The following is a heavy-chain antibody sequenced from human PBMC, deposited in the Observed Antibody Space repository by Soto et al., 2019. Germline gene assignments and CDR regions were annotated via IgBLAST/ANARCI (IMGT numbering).Heavy chain of an antibody. D-gene: IGHD3-16*01. J-gene: IGHJ4*02. CDR2: ISFSGSTI. CDR1: GFTFSDYY. V-gene: IGHV3-11*01. Sequence: GGSLRLSCAASGFTFSDYYFTWIRQAPGKGLGWVSYISFSGSTIYYADSVKGRFTISRDNAKNSLYLQMNNLRPEDTAVYYCAGGDSGSFDSWGQGTLVTVSS. CDR3: AGGDSGSFDS.